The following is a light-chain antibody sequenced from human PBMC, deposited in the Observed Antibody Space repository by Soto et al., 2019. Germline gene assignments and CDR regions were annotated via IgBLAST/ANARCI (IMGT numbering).Light chain of an antibody. CDR1: QSVSSN. CDR2: GAS. V-gene: IGKV3-15*01. CDR3: QQYNNWCPRVT. J-gene: IGKJ4*01. Sequence: EIVMTQSPATLSVSPGERATLSCRASQSVSSNLAWYQQKPGQAARLLIYGASTRATGIPARFSASGSGTEFTLTVSSLQCEDFAVYYCQQYNNWCPRVTFGGGTKVEIK.